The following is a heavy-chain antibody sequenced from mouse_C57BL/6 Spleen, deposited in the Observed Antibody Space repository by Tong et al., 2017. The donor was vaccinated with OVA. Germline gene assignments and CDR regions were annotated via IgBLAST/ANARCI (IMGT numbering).Heavy chain of an antibody. J-gene: IGHJ1*03. Sequence: EVQLQESGGGLVQPGESLKLSCESNEYEFPSHDMSWVRKTPEKRLELVAAINSDGGSTYYPDTMERRFIISRDNTKKTLYLQMSSLRSEDTALYYCARVGDYYGSSYWYFDVWGTGTTVTVSS. V-gene: IGHV5-2*01. CDR2: INSDGGST. D-gene: IGHD1-1*01. CDR1: EYEFPSHD. CDR3: ARVGDYYGSSYWYFDV.